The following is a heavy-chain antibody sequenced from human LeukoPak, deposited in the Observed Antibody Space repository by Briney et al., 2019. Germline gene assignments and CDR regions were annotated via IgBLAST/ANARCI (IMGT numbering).Heavy chain of an antibody. CDR3: ARDKIVGATHFDY. V-gene: IGHV3-7*01. D-gene: IGHD1-26*01. Sequence: GGSLRLSCAASGFTFRSHGMNWVRQAPGKGLEGVANIKQDGSEKYYVDSVKGRFTISRDNAKNSLYLQMNSLRAEDTAVYYCARDKIVGATHFDYWGQGTLVTVSS. CDR2: IKQDGSEK. CDR1: GFTFRSHG. J-gene: IGHJ4*02.